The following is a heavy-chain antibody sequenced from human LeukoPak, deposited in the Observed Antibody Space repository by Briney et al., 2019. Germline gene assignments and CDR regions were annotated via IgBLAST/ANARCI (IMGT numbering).Heavy chain of an antibody. CDR2: ITSDTHTI. D-gene: IGHD3-10*01. Sequence: GGSLRLSCAASGFAFNIYSMNWVRQAPGKGLEWIAYITSDTHTIKYADSVKGRFTISRDNAENSLFLQMNSLRAEDTAVYSCARSTYGSGTHGDYWGQGTLVTVSS. CDR3: ARSTYGSGTHGDY. J-gene: IGHJ4*02. CDR1: GFAFNIYS. V-gene: IGHV3-48*01.